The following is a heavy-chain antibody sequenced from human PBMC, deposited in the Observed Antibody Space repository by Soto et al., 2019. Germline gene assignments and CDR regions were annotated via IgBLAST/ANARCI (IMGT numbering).Heavy chain of an antibody. CDR3: AKQPQYYYDSSGYYSDY. D-gene: IGHD3-22*01. J-gene: IGHJ4*02. Sequence: PGGSLRLSCAASGFTFSSYAMSWVRQAPGKGLEWVSAISGSGGSTYYADSVKGRFTISRDNSKNTLYLQMNSLRAEDTAVYYCAKQPQYYYDSSGYYSDYWGQGTLVTVSS. CDR1: GFTFSSYA. V-gene: IGHV3-23*01. CDR2: ISGSGGST.